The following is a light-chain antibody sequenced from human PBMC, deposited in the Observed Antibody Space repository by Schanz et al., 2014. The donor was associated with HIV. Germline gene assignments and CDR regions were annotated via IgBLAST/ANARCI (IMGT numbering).Light chain of an antibody. CDR2: RNN. CDR3: AAWDASLSGRV. Sequence: QSVLTQPPSATGTPGQRVTISCSGSSSNIGSNYVYWYQQFPGTAPKLLIHRNNQRPSGVPDRFSGSKSGTSASLAISGLRSDDEADYYCAAWDASLSGRVFGGGTKLTVL. J-gene: IGLJ3*02. V-gene: IGLV1-47*01. CDR1: SSNIGSNY.